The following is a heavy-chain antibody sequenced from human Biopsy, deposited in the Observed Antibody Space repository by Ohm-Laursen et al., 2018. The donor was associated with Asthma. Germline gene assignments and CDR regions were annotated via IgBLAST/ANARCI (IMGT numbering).Heavy chain of an antibody. V-gene: IGHV4-59*01. Sequence: GTLSLTCGVYGGSISSFYWSWIRRSPEKGLEWMGYVYWTGSTNYNPSLKSRVTMSVDTSKNRIFLELTSVTAADTAIYYCVRAVRNEQWLAPFDYWGQGKPVTVSS. D-gene: IGHD6-19*01. CDR1: GGSISSFY. CDR2: VYWTGST. CDR3: VRAVRNEQWLAPFDY. J-gene: IGHJ4*02.